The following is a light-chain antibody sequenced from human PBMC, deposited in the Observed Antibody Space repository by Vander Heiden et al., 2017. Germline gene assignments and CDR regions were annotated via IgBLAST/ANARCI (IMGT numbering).Light chain of an antibody. J-gene: IGKJ2*01. V-gene: IGKV1-5*03. Sequence: DNQLTQPPSTPSASVGDRVTTTCRASQSISSWLAWYQQKPGKAPKLLIYKASSLESGVPSRFSGSGSGTEFTLTISSLQPDDFATYYCQQYNSYLYTFGQGTKLEIK. CDR3: QQYNSYLYT. CDR1: QSISSW. CDR2: KAS.